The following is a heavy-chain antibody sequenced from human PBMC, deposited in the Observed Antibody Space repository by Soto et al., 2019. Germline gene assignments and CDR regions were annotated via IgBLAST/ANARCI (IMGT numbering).Heavy chain of an antibody. CDR2: IIPIFGTA. CDR1: GGTFSSYA. Sequence: QVQLVQSGAEVKKPGSSVKVSCKASGGTFSSYAISWVRQAPGQGLEWMGGIIPIFGTANYAQTFQGRVTITADESTSTANMELSSLRSEDTAVYSWARVSGLTFGGVIVQNWFDPWGQGTLVTVSS. J-gene: IGHJ5*02. D-gene: IGHD3-16*02. V-gene: IGHV1-69*12. CDR3: ARVSGLTFGGVIVQNWFDP.